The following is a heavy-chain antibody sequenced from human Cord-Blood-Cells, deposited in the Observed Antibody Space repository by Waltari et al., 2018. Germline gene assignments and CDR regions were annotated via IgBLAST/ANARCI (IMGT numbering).Heavy chain of an antibody. CDR1: AGSISSGGYY. J-gene: IGHJ3*02. CDR3: ARFPKLGSGDAFDI. CDR2: SFCSGRT. D-gene: IGHD6-19*01. V-gene: IGHV4-31*03. Sequence: LSLTCTVSAGSISSGGYYWSWIRQHPGKGLGWILSSFCSGRTYYNPSLESRVTLSVDTSKNQFSLKLISVTAAYTSVYYCARFPKLGSGDAFDIWGQGTMVTVSS.